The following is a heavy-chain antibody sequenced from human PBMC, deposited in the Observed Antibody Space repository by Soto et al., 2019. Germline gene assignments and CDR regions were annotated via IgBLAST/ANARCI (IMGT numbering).Heavy chain of an antibody. D-gene: IGHD3-22*01. V-gene: IGHV3-15*01. CDR3: TTDTYYYDSSDPDAFDI. J-gene: IGHJ3*02. CDR2: IKSKTDGGTT. CDR1: GFTFSNAW. Sequence: GGSLRLSCAASGFTFSNAWMSWVRQAPGKGLEWVGRIKSKTDGGTTDYAAPVKGRFTISRDDSKNTLYLQMNSLKTEDTAVYYCTTDTYYYDSSDPDAFDIWGQGTMVTVSS.